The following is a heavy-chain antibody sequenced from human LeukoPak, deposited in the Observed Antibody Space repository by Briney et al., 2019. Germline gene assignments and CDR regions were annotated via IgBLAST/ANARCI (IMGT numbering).Heavy chain of an antibody. J-gene: IGHJ4*02. V-gene: IGHV3-7*01. CDR3: ARDYCSGGSCRLDY. Sequence: PGGSLRLSCAASEFTFSSYWMSWVRQAPGKGLEWVANIKQDGSEKYYVDSVKGRFTISRDNAKNSLYLQMNSLRAEDTAVYYCARDYCSGGSCRLDYWGQGTLVTVSS. CDR2: IKQDGSEK. D-gene: IGHD2-15*01. CDR1: EFTFSSYW.